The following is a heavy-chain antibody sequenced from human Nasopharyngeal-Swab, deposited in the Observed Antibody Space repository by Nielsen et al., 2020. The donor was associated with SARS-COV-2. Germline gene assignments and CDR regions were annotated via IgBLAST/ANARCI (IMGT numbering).Heavy chain of an antibody. CDR2: ISSSGSTI. V-gene: IGHV3-11*01. Sequence: GGSLRLSCAASGFSFSDYYMSWIRQAPGKGLEWISYISSSGSTIYYADSVKGRFTISRDNAKNSLYLQMNSLRAEDTAVYYCARWAKVHNDAFDIWGQGTMVTVSS. CDR1: GFSFSDYY. J-gene: IGHJ3*02. CDR3: ARWAKVHNDAFDI. D-gene: IGHD4/OR15-4a*01.